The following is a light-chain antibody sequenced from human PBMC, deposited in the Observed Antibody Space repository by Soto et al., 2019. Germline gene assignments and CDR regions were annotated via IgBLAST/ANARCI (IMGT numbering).Light chain of an antibody. CDR3: SSYTGNNNFEV. Sequence: QSVLTQPPSASGSPGQSVTISCTGTSGDVGGYNYVSWYQQHPGKAPKLMIYEVSKRPSGVPDRLSGSKSGNTASLTVSGLQAEDEADYYCSSYTGNNNFEVFXTGTKV. CDR2: EVS. V-gene: IGLV2-8*01. J-gene: IGLJ1*01. CDR1: SGDVGGYNY.